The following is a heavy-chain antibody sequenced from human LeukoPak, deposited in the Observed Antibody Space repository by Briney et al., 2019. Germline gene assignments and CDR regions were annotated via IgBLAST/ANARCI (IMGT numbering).Heavy chain of an antibody. CDR2: IYYSGST. CDR1: GGSISSSSYY. CDR3: ARHPNYDFWSGYFFSRALGLYYFDY. J-gene: IGHJ4*02. V-gene: IGHV4-39*01. D-gene: IGHD3-3*01. Sequence: TSETLSLTCTVSGGSISSSSYYWGWIRQPPGKGLEWIGSIYYSGSTYYNPSLKSRVTISVDTSKNQFSLKLSSVTAADTAVYYCARHPNYDFWSGYFFSRALGLYYFDYWGQGTLVTVSS.